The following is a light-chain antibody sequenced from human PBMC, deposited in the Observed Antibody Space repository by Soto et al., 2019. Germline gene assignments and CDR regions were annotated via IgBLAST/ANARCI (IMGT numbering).Light chain of an antibody. V-gene: IGKV3-20*01. Sequence: EIVLTQSPGTLSLSPGERATLSCRASQSVSSSYLAWYQQKPGQAPRLPIYGASSRATGIPDRFSGSGSGTDFTLTISRLEPEDFAVYYCQQYGSSPRFGQGTRLEI. J-gene: IGKJ5*01. CDR2: GAS. CDR1: QSVSSSY. CDR3: QQYGSSPR.